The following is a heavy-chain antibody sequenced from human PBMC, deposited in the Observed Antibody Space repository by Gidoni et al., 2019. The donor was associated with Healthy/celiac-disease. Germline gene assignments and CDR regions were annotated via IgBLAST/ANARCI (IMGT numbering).Heavy chain of an antibody. J-gene: IGHJ3*02. V-gene: IGHV1-3*01. D-gene: IGHD4-17*01. Sequence: QVQLVQSGAEVKKPGASVRVSCKASGYTFTSYAMHWVRQAPGQRLEWMGWINAGNGNTKYSQKFQGRVTITRDTSASTAYMELSSLRSEDTAVYYCARMSPPYGKCDAFDIWGQGTMVTVSS. CDR2: INAGNGNT. CDR1: GYTFTSYA. CDR3: ARMSPPYGKCDAFDI.